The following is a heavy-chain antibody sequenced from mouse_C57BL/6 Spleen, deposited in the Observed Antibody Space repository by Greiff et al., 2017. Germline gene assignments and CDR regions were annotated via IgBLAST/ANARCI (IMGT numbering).Heavy chain of an antibody. Sequence: QVHVKQSGPGLVQPSQSLSITCTVSGFSLTSYGVHWVRQSPGKGLEWLGVIWSGGSTDYNAAFISRLSISKDNSKSQVFFKMNSLQADDTAIYYCARTEEGYDYDGFDYWGQGTTLTVSS. J-gene: IGHJ2*01. CDR1: GFSLTSYG. CDR2: IWSGGST. D-gene: IGHD2-4*01. CDR3: ARTEEGYDYDGFDY. V-gene: IGHV2-2*01.